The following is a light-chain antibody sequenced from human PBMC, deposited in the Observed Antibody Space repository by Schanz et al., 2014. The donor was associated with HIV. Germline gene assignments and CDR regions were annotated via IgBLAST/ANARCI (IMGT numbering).Light chain of an antibody. J-gene: IGKJ2*01. CDR2: EAS. CDR1: QGISSY. CDR3: LQYNHYGYT. V-gene: IGKV1-9*01. Sequence: DIQLTQSPSFLSASVGDRVTITCRASQGISSYLAWYQQKPGKAPKLLISEASILESGVPSRFSGSGSGTEFTLTISSLQPDDFATYYCLQYNHYGYTFGQGTKLEIK.